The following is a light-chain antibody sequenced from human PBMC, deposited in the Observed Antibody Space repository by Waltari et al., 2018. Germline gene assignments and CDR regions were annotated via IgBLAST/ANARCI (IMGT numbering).Light chain of an antibody. CDR3: SSYAGSDFVL. J-gene: IGLJ3*02. CDR2: DVS. Sequence: QSALTQPRSVSGSPGQSVTIPCTGTTSGVRCCNYFSWYQQNPGEAPKPIIYDVSKRPSGVPDRFSGSKSGNTASLTISGLQAEDETYYYCSSYAGSDFVLFGGGTKLTVL. V-gene: IGLV2-11*01. CDR1: TSGVRCCNY.